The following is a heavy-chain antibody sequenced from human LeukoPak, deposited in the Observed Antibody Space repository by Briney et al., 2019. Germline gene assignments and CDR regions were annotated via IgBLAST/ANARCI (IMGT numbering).Heavy chain of an antibody. D-gene: IGHD3-3*01. CDR1: GGSISSSNW. CDR3: ARVIFKIPSYMDV. V-gene: IGHV4-4*02. Sequence: SETLSLTCAVSGGSISSSNWWSWVRQPPGKGLEWIGEIYHSGSTNYNPSLKSRVTISVDTSKNQFSLKLSSVTAADTAVYYCARVIFKIPSYMDVWGKGTTVTVSS. CDR2: IYHSGST. J-gene: IGHJ6*03.